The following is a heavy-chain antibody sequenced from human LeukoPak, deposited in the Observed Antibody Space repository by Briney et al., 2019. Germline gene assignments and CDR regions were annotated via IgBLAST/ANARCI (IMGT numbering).Heavy chain of an antibody. CDR3: ATSSPRNYFDH. D-gene: IGHD1-14*01. CDR1: GFIFSTYG. V-gene: IGHV3-33*01. Sequence: GGSLRLSCVASGFIFSTYGLHWVRQSPGRGLEWVAVIWYDGSQRYYADSVKGRFTISRDDSQNTIYLQMGSLRAEDTAVYYCATSSPRNYFDHWGQGTLVTVSS. CDR2: IWYDGSQR. J-gene: IGHJ4*02.